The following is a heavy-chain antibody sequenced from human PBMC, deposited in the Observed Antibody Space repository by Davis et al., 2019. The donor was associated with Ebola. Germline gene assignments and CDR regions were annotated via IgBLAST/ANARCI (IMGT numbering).Heavy chain of an antibody. CDR1: VFSFTDYG. J-gene: IGHJ4*02. CDR3: VRSNSWYGDY. Sequence: ASVKVSCKASVFSFTDYGITWVRQAPGQGLEFMGWISAYTGHTNYAQSFQDRIAMTIDTSTNTLYMELRSLRSDDTAMYYCVRSNSWYGDYWGRGTLVTVSS. V-gene: IGHV1-18*01. D-gene: IGHD6-13*01. CDR2: ISAYTGHT.